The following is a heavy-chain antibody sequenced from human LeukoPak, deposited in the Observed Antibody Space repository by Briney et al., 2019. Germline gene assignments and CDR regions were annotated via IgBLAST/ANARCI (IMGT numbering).Heavy chain of an antibody. CDR3: ARHGGDIVVVDLNWFDS. D-gene: IGHD2-15*01. J-gene: IGHJ5*01. CDR1: GGSISSYY. CDR2: IYYSGST. V-gene: IGHV4-59*08. Sequence: SETLSLTCTVSGGSISSYYWSWIRQPPGKGLEWIGYIYYSGSTNYNPSLKSRVTISVDTSKNQFSLKLSSVTAADTAVYYCARHGGDIVVVDLNWFDSWGQGTLVTVFS.